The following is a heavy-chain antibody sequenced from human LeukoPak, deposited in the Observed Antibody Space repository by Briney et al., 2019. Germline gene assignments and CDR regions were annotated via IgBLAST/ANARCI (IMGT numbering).Heavy chain of an antibody. CDR2: ISTDNGDT. CDR1: GYTFTGYY. D-gene: IGHD3-9*01. Sequence: ASVKVSCKASGYTFTGYYMHWVRQAPGQGLEWMGWISTDNGDTNYAQKFQDRVIMTTDTSTSTAYIELRSLKSDDTAAYYCAREWWGYDVLTGDNWFDPWGQGTLVTVSS. J-gene: IGHJ5*02. V-gene: IGHV1-2*02. CDR3: AREWWGYDVLTGDNWFDP.